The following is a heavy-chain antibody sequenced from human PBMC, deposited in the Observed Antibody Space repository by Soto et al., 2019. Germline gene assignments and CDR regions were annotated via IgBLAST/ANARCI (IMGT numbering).Heavy chain of an antibody. V-gene: IGHV1-8*01. J-gene: IGHJ6*02. CDR3: ARERKFDFWRKGLDV. Sequence: ASVKVSCTASGYTFTTYELNWGRQAPGQGLEWLGWMDPNSGSKGYAQNFQGRTTMPRNISRNTAHMELSSLQSEDTAVYYCARERKFDFWRKGLDVWGQGTTVTVSS. CDR1: GYTFTTYE. CDR2: MDPNSGSK. D-gene: IGHD3-3*01.